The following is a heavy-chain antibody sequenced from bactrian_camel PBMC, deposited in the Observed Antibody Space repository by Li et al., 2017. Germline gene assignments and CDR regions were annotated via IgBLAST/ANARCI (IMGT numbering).Heavy chain of an antibody. CDR1: GFTLTPNV. CDR2: IYRVNGGA. CDR3: VRDYGGSWYSAFGY. D-gene: IGHD6*01. V-gene: IGHV3S40*01. J-gene: IGHJ6*01. Sequence: QLVESGGGSVEAGGSLRLSCTASGFTLTPNVMAWFRQASGKERVGVAAIYRVNGGADYDASVQGRFTISRDNAKNTVHLQMNSLKPEDTAVYYCVRDYGGSWYSAFGYWGQGTQVTV.